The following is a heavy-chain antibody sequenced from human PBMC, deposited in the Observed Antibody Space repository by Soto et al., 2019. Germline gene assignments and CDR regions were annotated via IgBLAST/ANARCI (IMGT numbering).Heavy chain of an antibody. CDR1: GYTFTSYG. J-gene: IGHJ6*03. CDR2: ISAYNGNT. V-gene: IGHV1-18*01. Sequence: ASVKVSCKASGYTFTSYGISWVRQAPGQGLEWMGWISAYNGNTNYTQKLQGRVTMTTDTSTSTAYMKLRSLRSDDTAVYYCARVVYGSGKYYYYYMDVWGKGTTVTVSS. D-gene: IGHD3-10*01. CDR3: ARVVYGSGKYYYYYMDV.